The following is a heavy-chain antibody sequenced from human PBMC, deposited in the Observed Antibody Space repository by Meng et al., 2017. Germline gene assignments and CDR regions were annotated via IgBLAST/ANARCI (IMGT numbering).Heavy chain of an antibody. CDR2: LIPIFGTA. V-gene: IGHV1-69*06. CDR3: ARVGTTDAF. J-gene: IGHJ4*02. Sequence: HVRLVECGGEVNKHGAAVKVSCKAYGGTFRSDSIRWVRQVPGQGLEWMGGLIPIFGTANYAQKFQGRVTITVDKSTSTAYMELSSLRSEDWDVYYCARVGTTDAFWGQGTLVTVSS. D-gene: IGHD2-2*01. CDR1: GGTFRSDS.